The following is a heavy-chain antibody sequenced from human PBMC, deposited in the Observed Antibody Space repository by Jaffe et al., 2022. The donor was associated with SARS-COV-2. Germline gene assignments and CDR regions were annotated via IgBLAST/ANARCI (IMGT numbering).Heavy chain of an antibody. D-gene: IGHD5-12*01. CDR2: ISTNTGNP. CDR1: GYRFSDYG. CDR3: ARGGGHGVWLTIADI. Sequence: QVQLVQSGSELKKPGASVKVSCKASGYRFSDYGINWVRQAPGQGLEWMGWISTNTGNPTYAQGFTGRFVFSLDTSVSTAYLQISSLKADDTAVYYCARGGGHGVWLTIADIWGQGTMVTVSS. J-gene: IGHJ3*02. V-gene: IGHV7-4-1*02.